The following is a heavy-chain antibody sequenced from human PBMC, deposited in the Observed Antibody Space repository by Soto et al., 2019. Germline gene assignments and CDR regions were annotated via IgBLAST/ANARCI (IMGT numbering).Heavy chain of an antibody. Sequence: VHLVESGGGVVQPGRSLRLSCAASGFTFSSYGLYWVRQAPGRGLEWVAFIPYDRGNSYYADSVKGRFPISRDNSKNTLYLQMNSLTAEDTAGYYCAKDREYSYGYADYWGQGALVTGSS. J-gene: IGHJ4*02. CDR1: GFTFSSYG. CDR2: IPYDRGNS. V-gene: IGHV3-30*18. D-gene: IGHD5-18*01. CDR3: AKDREYSYGYADY.